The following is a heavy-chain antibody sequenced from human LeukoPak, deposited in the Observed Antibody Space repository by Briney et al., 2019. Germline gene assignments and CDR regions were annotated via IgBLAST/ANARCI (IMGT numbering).Heavy chain of an antibody. J-gene: IGHJ2*01. V-gene: IGHV4-59*01. CDR2: IYYSGNT. Sequence: PSETLSLTCTVSGGSISSYYWSWIRQPPGKGLEWIGYIYYSGNTNYNPSLKSRVSISIDTSKNQFSLQLSSATAADTAVYYCARDRDSSGLRDFDPWGRGTLVTVSA. CDR1: GGSISSYY. D-gene: IGHD3-22*01. CDR3: ARDRDSSGLRDFDP.